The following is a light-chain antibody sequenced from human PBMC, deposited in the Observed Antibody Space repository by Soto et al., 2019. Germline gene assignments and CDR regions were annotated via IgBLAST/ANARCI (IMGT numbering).Light chain of an antibody. J-gene: IGKJ1*01. CDR2: GAS. V-gene: IGKV3-15*01. CDR3: HQYRT. Sequence: EIVMAQSPATLSVSPGERATLSCRASQSVSNNLAWYQQKPGQAPRLLIYGASTRATGIPARFSGSGSGTVFTLTISSLQSEDFAVDYCHQYRTFGQGTKVEIK. CDR1: QSVSNN.